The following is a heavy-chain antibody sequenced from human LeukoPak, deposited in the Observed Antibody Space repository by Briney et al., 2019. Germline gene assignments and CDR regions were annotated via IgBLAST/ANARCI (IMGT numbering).Heavy chain of an antibody. Sequence: GGSLILSCAVSGFNVSSNYMSWVRQAPGKGLEWVSVIYSDGTTVYADSVKGRFTISRDTSKNTLFLQMNSLRAEDTAVYYCARARPSGGYFDLWGQGTLVTVSS. J-gene: IGHJ4*02. D-gene: IGHD4-23*01. CDR3: ARARPSGGYFDL. CDR1: GFNVSSNY. CDR2: IYSDGTT. V-gene: IGHV3-53*01.